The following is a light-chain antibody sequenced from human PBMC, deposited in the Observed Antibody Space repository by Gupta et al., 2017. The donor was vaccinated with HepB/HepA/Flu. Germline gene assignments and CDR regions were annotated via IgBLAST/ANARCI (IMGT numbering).Light chain of an antibody. CDR2: EDN. CDR3: GTKDGRKEV. CDR1: GNNY. J-gene: IGLJ1*01. Sequence: GNNYVSWYQQLPGTAPKLLIYEDNKRPSGIPDRFSASKSGTSATLGITGLQTGDEDDYDCGTKDGRKEVFGTGTKLTVL. V-gene: IGLV1-51*02.